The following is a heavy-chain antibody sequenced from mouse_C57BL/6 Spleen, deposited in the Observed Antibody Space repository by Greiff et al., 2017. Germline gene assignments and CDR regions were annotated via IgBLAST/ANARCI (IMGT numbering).Heavy chain of an antibody. CDR2: LSSGGDYI. Sequence: EVKLMESGEGLVKPGGSLKLSCAASGFTFSSYAMSWVRQTPEKRLEWVAYLSSGGDYIYYADNVKGRFTISRDNAKNTLYLQMISLKSEDTAMYYYTRDRYSNDAMDYWGQGTSVTVSS. D-gene: IGHD2-5*01. CDR3: TRDRYSNDAMDY. J-gene: IGHJ4*01. CDR1: GFTFSSYA. V-gene: IGHV5-9-1*02.